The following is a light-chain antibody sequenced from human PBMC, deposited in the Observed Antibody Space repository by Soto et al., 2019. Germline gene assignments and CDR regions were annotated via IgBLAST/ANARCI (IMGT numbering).Light chain of an antibody. V-gene: IGLV2-14*01. CDR2: DVT. J-gene: IGLJ1*01. CDR1: SSDVGVYNS. Sequence: QSLLTQPASVSGSPGQSMTISCTGTSSDVGVYNSVSWYRQDPGKAPKLMIYDVTNRPSGVSNRFSGSKSGNTASLTISGLQAEDEADYYCSSFTSSITYVFGTGTKVTVL. CDR3: SSFTSSITYV.